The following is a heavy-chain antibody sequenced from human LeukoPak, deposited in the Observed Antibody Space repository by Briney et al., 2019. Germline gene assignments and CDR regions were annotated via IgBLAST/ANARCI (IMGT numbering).Heavy chain of an antibody. CDR1: GYTLTELS. J-gene: IGHJ4*02. Sequence: ASVKVSCKVSGYTLTELSMHWVRQAPGKGLEWVGGFDPEDGETIYAQKFQGRVTMTEDTSTDTAYMELSSLRSEDTAVYYCATVPIAAAGNLDYWGQGTLVTVSS. V-gene: IGHV1-24*01. CDR3: ATVPIAAAGNLDY. CDR2: FDPEDGET. D-gene: IGHD6-13*01.